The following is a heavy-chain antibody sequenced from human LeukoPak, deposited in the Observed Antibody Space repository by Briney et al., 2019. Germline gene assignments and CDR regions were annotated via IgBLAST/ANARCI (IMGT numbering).Heavy chain of an antibody. CDR3: ARGHNPVGLWRYYYGMDV. CDR2: IYHSGST. CDR1: GFTFSNAW. V-gene: IGHV4-4*02. Sequence: PGGSLRLSCAASGFTFSNAWMNWVRQPPGKGLEWIGEIYHSGSTNYNPSLKSRVTISVDKSKNQFSLKLSSVTAADTAVYYCARGHNPVGLWRYYYGMDVWGQGTTVTVSS. J-gene: IGHJ6*02. D-gene: IGHD2-21*01.